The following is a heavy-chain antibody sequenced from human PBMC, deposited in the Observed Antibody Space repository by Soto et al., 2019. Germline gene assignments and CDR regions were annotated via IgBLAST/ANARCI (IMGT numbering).Heavy chain of an antibody. CDR3: ARRLNLDAFDF. J-gene: IGHJ3*01. CDR1: GFSLNTFGVG. V-gene: IGHV2-5*02. CDR2: VYWDDDK. Sequence: QITLKESGPTLVKPTQTLTLTCTFSGFSLNTFGVGVGWIRQPPGKALECLGVVYWDDDKRYSPSLKTRLSITKDSCKNQTVLTMTNMDPMDTATYYCARRLNLDAFDFWGQGTMVAVSS.